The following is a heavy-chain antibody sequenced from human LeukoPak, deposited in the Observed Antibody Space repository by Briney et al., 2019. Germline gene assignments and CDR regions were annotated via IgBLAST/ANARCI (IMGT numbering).Heavy chain of an antibody. CDR1: GCSISGYY. CDR3: ARLGFRTGDNSLADY. Sequence: KPSETLALTCTVSGCSISGYYWSWIRQPPGKGLECIGDIFYSGSTNYNPSFKSRVSISLDTSKSQFSLKLTSVTAADTAMYYCARLGFRTGDNSLADYWGRGAQVTVSS. CDR2: IFYSGST. J-gene: IGHJ4*02. V-gene: IGHV4-59*08. D-gene: IGHD2-8*02.